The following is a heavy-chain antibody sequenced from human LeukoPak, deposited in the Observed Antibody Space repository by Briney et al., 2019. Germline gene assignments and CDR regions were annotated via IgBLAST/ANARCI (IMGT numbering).Heavy chain of an antibody. Sequence: SETLSLACTVSGYSISSGYYWGWIRQPPGKGLEWIGSIYHSGSTYYNPSLKSRVTISVDTSKNQFSLKLSSVTAADTAVYYCARHAGGYDFWSGYLPNYYYYYMDVWGKGTTVTVSS. CDR2: IYHSGST. J-gene: IGHJ6*03. D-gene: IGHD3-3*01. CDR3: ARHAGGYDFWSGYLPNYYYYYMDV. CDR1: GYSISSGYY. V-gene: IGHV4-38-2*02.